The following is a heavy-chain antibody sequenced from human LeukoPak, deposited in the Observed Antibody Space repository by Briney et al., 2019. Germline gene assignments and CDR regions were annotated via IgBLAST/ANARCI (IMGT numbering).Heavy chain of an antibody. Sequence: GGSLRLSCAASGFTFSSYGMHWVRQAPGKGLEWVAFIRYDGSNKYYADSVKGRFTISRDNSKNTLYLQMNSLRAEGTAVYYCAKGKPIFGVVISYFDYWGQGTLVTVSS. J-gene: IGHJ4*02. CDR2: IRYDGSNK. CDR1: GFTFSSYG. V-gene: IGHV3-30*02. D-gene: IGHD3-3*01. CDR3: AKGKPIFGVVISYFDY.